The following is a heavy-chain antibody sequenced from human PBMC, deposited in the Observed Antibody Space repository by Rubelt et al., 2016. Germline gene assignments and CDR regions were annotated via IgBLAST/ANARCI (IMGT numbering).Heavy chain of an antibody. CDR1: GFTFSSYG. J-gene: IGHJ4*02. CDR2: IWYDGSNK. CDR3: ARAGDGYNYFDY. V-gene: IGHV3-33*01. D-gene: IGHD5-24*01. Sequence: AASGFTFSSYGMHWVRQAPGKGLEWVAVIWYDGSNKYYADPVKGRFTISRDNSKNTLYLQMNSLRAEDTAVYYCARAGDGYNYFDYWGQGTLVTVSS.